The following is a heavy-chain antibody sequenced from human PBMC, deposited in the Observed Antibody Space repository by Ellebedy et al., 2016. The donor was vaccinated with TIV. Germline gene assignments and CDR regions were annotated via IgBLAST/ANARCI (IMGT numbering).Heavy chain of an antibody. Sequence: SVKVSCKASGGTFNSNAISWVRQAPGQGLEWMGGITGMFRTVNYAQKFQGRVTITADEFMTTAYMELSSLRSEDTAVYYCARGGAYYHRYFDDWGQGTLVTVSS. V-gene: IGHV1-69*13. CDR2: ITGMFRTV. J-gene: IGHJ4*02. D-gene: IGHD3-10*01. CDR1: GGTFNSNA. CDR3: ARGGAYYHRYFDD.